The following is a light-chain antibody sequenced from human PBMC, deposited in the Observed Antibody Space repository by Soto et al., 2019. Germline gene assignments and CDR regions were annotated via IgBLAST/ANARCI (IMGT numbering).Light chain of an antibody. Sequence: QSALTQPASVSGAPGQSITISCTGTSSDVGSYNLVSWYQQHPGKAPKLMIYDSSKRPSGVSNRFSGSKSGNTASLTISGLQAEDEADYYCCSYAGSSTVVVFGGGTKLTVL. CDR3: CSYAGSSTVVV. CDR1: SSDVGSYNL. CDR2: DSS. J-gene: IGLJ2*01. V-gene: IGLV2-23*01.